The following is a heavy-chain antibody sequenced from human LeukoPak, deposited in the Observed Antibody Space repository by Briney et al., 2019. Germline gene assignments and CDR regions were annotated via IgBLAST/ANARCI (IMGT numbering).Heavy chain of an antibody. CDR1: GFTFSNYN. J-gene: IGHJ4*02. Sequence: PGRSLRLSCAASGFTFSNYNMNWVRQAPGKGLEWVSSITSSGPDIYYAESVKGRFTISRDNAKNSLYLQMDSLRAEDTAVYYCARLINWGSSDYWGQGTLVTVSS. D-gene: IGHD7-27*01. V-gene: IGHV3-21*01. CDR3: ARLINWGSSDY. CDR2: ITSSGPDI.